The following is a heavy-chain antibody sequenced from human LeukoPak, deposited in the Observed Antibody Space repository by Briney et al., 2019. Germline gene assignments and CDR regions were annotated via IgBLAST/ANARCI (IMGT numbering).Heavy chain of an antibody. J-gene: IGHJ4*02. CDR1: GFSLSTSGVG. V-gene: IGHV2-5*01. CDR2: IYWNDDK. Sequence: SGPTLVKPTQTLTLTCTFSGFSLSTSGVGVGWIRQPPGKALEWLALIYWNDDKRYSPSLKSRLTITKDTSKNQVVLTMTNMDPVDTATYYCAHRREYNWNSPSEYYFDYWGQGTLVTVSS. CDR3: AHRREYNWNSPSEYYFDY. D-gene: IGHD1-7*01.